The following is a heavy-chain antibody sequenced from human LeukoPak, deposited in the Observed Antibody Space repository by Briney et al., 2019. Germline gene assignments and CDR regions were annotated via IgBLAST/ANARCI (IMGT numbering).Heavy chain of an antibody. D-gene: IGHD3-22*01. V-gene: IGHV4-59*08. CDR2: THYSGST. Sequence: SETLSLTCTVSAASISSYYSSWIRQPPGNGLEWIGSTHYSGSTKYNPSLRSRVTISIDASKEQLSLRLSSVAAADAAVYYCARVPFYYHSGGYRYYFDNWGQGTLVTVSS. CDR1: AASISSYY. J-gene: IGHJ4*02. CDR3: ARVPFYYHSGGYRYYFDN.